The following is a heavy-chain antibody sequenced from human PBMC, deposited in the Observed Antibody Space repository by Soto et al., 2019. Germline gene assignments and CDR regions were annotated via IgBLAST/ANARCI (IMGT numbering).Heavy chain of an antibody. CDR3: AKDWVAVAGTCGPFDY. V-gene: IGHV3-23*01. D-gene: IGHD6-19*01. CDR2: ISGSGGST. J-gene: IGHJ4*02. Sequence: QPGGSLRLSCAASGFTFSSYAMSWVRQAPGKGLEWVSAISGSGGSTYYADSVKGRFTISRDNSKNTLYLQMNSLRAEDTAVYYCAKDWVAVAGTCGPFDYWGQGTLVTVSS. CDR1: GFTFSSYA.